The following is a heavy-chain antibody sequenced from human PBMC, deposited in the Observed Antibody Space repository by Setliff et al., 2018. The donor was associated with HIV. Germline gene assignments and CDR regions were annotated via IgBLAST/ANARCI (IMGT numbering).Heavy chain of an antibody. V-gene: IGHV3-21*01. D-gene: IGHD4-17*01. J-gene: IGHJ4*02. CDR2: ISSGSSYI. CDR1: GFTFSSYS. Sequence: GGSLRLSCAASGFTFSSYSMNWVRQAPGKGLEWVSSISSGSSYIYYAESVKGRFTISRDNAKNSLYLQMNSLRAEDTAVYYCARSTTADWGQGTMVTVSS. CDR3: ARSTTAD.